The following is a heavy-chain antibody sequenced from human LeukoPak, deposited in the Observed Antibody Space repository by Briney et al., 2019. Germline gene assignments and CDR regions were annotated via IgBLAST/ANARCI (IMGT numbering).Heavy chain of an antibody. V-gene: IGHV3-48*01. Sequence: TGGSLRLSCAASGFTFSSYGMNWARQAPGKGLEWVSYISSSSSTIYYADSVKGRFTISRDNAKNSLYLQMNSLRAEDTAVYYCARVGSSSSLWGQGTLVTVSS. J-gene: IGHJ4*02. CDR2: ISSSSSTI. CDR1: GFTFSSYG. CDR3: ARVGSSSSL. D-gene: IGHD6-13*01.